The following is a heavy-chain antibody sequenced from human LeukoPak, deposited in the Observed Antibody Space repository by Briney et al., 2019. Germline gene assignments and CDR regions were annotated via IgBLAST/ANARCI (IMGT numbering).Heavy chain of an antibody. D-gene: IGHD3-10*01. CDR1: GFIFSSYW. CDR3: ARGLWAFGGLSLDY. CDR2: INGDGSST. Sequence: GGSLRLSCAASGFIFSSYWMHWVRQAPGKGLVWVSRINGDGSSTSYADSVKGRFTISRDNAKNTLYLQMNSLRAEDTAVYYCARGLWAFGGLSLDYWGQGTLVTVSS. J-gene: IGHJ4*02. V-gene: IGHV3-74*01.